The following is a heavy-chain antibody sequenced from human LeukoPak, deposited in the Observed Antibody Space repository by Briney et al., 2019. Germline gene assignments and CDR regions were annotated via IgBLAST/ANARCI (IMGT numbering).Heavy chain of an antibody. D-gene: IGHD3-22*01. V-gene: IGHV4-39*07. CDR2: ISYSGST. J-gene: IGHJ4*02. Sequence: PAETLSLTCTVSGGSISSSSHYWDWIRQPPGKGLEWIGSISYSGSTYYNPSLKSRVTISVDTSKNQFSLKLSSVTAADTAVYYCARNTYDSSGYYYVDLYYFDYWGQGTLVTVSS. CDR3: ARNTYDSSGYYYVDLYYFDY. CDR1: GGSISSSSHY.